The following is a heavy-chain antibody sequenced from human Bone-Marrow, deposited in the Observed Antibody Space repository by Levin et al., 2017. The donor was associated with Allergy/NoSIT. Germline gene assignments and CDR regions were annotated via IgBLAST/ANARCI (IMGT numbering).Heavy chain of an antibody. D-gene: IGHD6-13*01. CDR1: GNTFSSYD. CDR2: MNPKTGNI. Sequence: ASVKVSCRPSGNTFSSYDINWVRQVTGQGLEWMGWMNPKTGNIGYAQKFQGRVTMTRDTSISTAYLELSSLRSEDTAVYYCANKKGAAGTSPFDVWGQGTTVTVSS. V-gene: IGHV1-8*01. CDR3: ANKKGAAGTSPFDV. J-gene: IGHJ3*01.